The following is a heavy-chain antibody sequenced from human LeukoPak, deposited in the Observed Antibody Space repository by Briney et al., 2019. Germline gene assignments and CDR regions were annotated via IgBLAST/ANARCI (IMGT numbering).Heavy chain of an antibody. V-gene: IGHV3-23*01. CDR2: TSGSADGT. D-gene: IGHD3-10*01. CDR1: GFTSTSYT. Sequence: GGSLRLSCPASGFTSTSYTMSWVRQAPGKGREWVSFTSGSADGTSYAESVNGRFIISRDNSKNTLYLQMNSLRAENTAIYYCAKLNYYGSGSYHDYWGQGTLVTVSS. CDR3: AKLNYYGSGSYHDY. J-gene: IGHJ4*02.